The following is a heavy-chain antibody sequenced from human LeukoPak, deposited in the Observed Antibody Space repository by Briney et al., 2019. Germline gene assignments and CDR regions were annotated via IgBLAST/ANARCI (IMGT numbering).Heavy chain of an antibody. CDR1: GYTFTAYY. J-gene: IGHJ4*02. CDR3: ARGTSDYRAADH. Sequence: ASVKVSCKASGYTFTAYYIHWVRQAPGQGLEWMGWINPNSGGINYAQKFQGRVTMTRDTSISISYMELSRLRSDDTAVYFCARGTSDYRAADHWGQGTLVTVSS. V-gene: IGHV1-2*02. D-gene: IGHD4-17*01. CDR2: INPNSGGI.